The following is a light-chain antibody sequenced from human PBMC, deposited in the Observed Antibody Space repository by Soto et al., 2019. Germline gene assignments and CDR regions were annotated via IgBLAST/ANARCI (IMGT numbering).Light chain of an antibody. CDR1: RTIGTN. CDR3: QQYADWPLT. V-gene: IGKV3-15*01. Sequence: IVKTQSPATVSVSPGESASLSCRASRTIGTNLGWYQQKPGQAPRLLISKTSTRATGVPARFSGSGSGTEFTLTITSLQSEDIAVYYCQQYADWPLTFGGGTKVDIK. J-gene: IGKJ4*01. CDR2: KTS.